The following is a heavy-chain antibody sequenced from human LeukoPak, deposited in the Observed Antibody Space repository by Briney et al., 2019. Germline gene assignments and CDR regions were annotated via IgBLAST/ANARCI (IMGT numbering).Heavy chain of an antibody. V-gene: IGHV3-30*04. J-gene: IGHJ3*02. D-gene: IGHD2-2*01. CDR3: AREQKFQDFTTRYAFDI. CDR2: LSYDGSNK. CDR1: GFTFRNYA. Sequence: GGSLRLSCAASGFTFRNYAMHWVRQAPGKGLEWVAVLSYDGSNKYDTDSVKGRFIVSRDNSENTLYLQMNSLRGEDTAVYYCAREQKFQDFTTRYAFDIWGQGTMVTVSS.